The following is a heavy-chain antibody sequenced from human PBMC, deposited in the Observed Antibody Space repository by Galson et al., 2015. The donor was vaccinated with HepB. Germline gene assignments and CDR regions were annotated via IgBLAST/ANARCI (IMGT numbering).Heavy chain of an antibody. CDR1: GFTFSSYE. CDR2: ISSSGGTI. V-gene: IGHV3-48*03. CDR3: ARSRSWYGDIDY. D-gene: IGHD6-13*01. J-gene: IGHJ4*02. Sequence: SLRLSCAASGFTFSSYEINWVRQAPGKGLEWVSYISSSGGTIYYADSVKGRFTISRDNAKDSLYLQMNSLRAEDTAIYYCARSRSWYGDIDYWGQGTLVTVSS.